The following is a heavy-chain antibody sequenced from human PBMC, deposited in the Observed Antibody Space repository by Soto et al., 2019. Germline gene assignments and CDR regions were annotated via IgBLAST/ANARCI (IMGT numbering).Heavy chain of an antibody. J-gene: IGHJ4*02. CDR3: AKVLEDLVLLVALDF. D-gene: IGHD2-8*01. Sequence: GGSLRLSCAASGFTFSSYWMSWVRQAPGKGLEWVANIKQDGSDKYYVGSVKGRFTISRDNAKSSMYLQMNNLRPEDTAVYYCAKVLEDLVLLVALDFWGQGTLVTVSS. CDR2: IKQDGSDK. V-gene: IGHV3-7*01. CDR1: GFTFSSYW.